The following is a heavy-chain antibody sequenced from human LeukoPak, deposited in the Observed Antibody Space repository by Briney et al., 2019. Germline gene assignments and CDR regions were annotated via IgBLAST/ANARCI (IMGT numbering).Heavy chain of an antibody. J-gene: IGHJ4*02. CDR1: GFTFSSYS. V-gene: IGHV3-23*01. CDR3: AKGLTNLGDD. CDR2: LSGSGSSA. Sequence: GGSLRLSCAASGFTFSSYSMSWVRQAPGKGLEWVSGLSGSGSSAYYADSVKGRFTISRDNSKNTLYLQMNSLRPEDTAVYYCAKGLTNLGDDWGQGTLVTVSS. D-gene: IGHD3-9*01.